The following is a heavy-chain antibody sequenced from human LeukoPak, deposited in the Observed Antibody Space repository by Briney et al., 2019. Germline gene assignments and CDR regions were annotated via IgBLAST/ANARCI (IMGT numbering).Heavy chain of an antibody. CDR2: IYYSGST. CDR3: ARRGWNYPDYFDY. D-gene: IGHD1-7*01. CDR1: GGSISSSSYY. V-gene: IGHV4-39*01. J-gene: IGHJ4*02. Sequence: SETLSLTCTVSGGSISSSSYYWGWIRQPPGKGLEWIGSIYYSGSTYYNPSLKSRVTISVDTSKNQFSLKLSSVTAADTAVYYCARRGWNYPDYFDYWGQGTLVTVSS.